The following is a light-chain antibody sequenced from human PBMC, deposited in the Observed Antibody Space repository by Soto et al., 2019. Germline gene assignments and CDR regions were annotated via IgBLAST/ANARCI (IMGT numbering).Light chain of an antibody. CDR3: AAWDDSLNGVV. CDR1: SSNIGNNA. V-gene: IGLV1-36*01. J-gene: IGLJ2*01. CDR2: YDD. Sequence: QSVLTQPPSVSEAPRQRVTISCSGSSSNIGNNAVNWYQQLPGKAPKLLIYYDDLLSSGVSDRFSGSKSGTSASLAISGLQSEDEGDYYCAAWDDSLNGVVFGGGTKLTVL.